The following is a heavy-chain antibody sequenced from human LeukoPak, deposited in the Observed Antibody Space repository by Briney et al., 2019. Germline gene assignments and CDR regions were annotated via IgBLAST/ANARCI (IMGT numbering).Heavy chain of an antibody. Sequence: GASVKVSCKASGDTFSNYPINWVRQAPGQGLEWLGRIIPFLSLTNYAQNFQDRVTITADKSTSTAYMELSSLRSEDTAVYYCVRSLNFASPMTFDYWGQGTLVTVSS. J-gene: IGHJ4*02. CDR3: VRSLNFASPMTFDY. D-gene: IGHD3-16*01. CDR2: IIPFLSLT. CDR1: GDTFSNYP. V-gene: IGHV1-69*02.